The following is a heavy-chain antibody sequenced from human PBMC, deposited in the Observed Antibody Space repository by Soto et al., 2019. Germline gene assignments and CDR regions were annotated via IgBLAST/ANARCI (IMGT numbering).Heavy chain of an antibody. Sequence: GGSLRLSCAASGITLSGNSMNWVRQAPGKGLEGVSVSYSDGTTYYADSVKGRFTISRDNSRNTLFLQTNILRGEDTAVYYCERERDGVSDYWGQGTLVTVSS. J-gene: IGHJ4*02. V-gene: IGHV3-66*01. D-gene: IGHD3-16*01. CDR3: ERERDGVSDY. CDR2: SYSDGTT. CDR1: GITLSGNS.